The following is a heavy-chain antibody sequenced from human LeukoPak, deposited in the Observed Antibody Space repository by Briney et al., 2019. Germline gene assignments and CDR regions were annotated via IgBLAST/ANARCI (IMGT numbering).Heavy chain of an antibody. V-gene: IGHV3-30*18. J-gene: IGHJ4*02. CDR3: AKDLRAFRGSGGPYVDN. Sequence: GGSLRLSCAASGFTFSNYGMHWVRQAPGKGLEWVALISYDGSHKSYADSVKGRSTISRDTSRNTLFLQMRSLRTEDTAVYYCAKDLRAFRGSGGPYVDNWGQGTLVTVSS. D-gene: IGHD3-10*01. CDR2: ISYDGSHK. CDR1: GFTFSNYG.